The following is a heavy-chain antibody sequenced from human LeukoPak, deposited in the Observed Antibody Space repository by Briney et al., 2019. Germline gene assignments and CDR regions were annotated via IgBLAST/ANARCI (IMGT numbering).Heavy chain of an antibody. V-gene: IGHV3-48*02. CDR1: GFTFSSYS. CDR2: TTSSGGTI. CDR3: AREGVVAATRGGYYYGMDV. D-gene: IGHD2-15*01. Sequence: GGSLRLSCAAFGFTFSSYSMNWVRQAPGKGLEWLSYTTSSGGTIYYADSVKGRFTISRDNAKNSLYLQMNSLRDEDTAVYYCAREGVVAATRGGYYYGMDVWGQGTTVTVSS. J-gene: IGHJ6*02.